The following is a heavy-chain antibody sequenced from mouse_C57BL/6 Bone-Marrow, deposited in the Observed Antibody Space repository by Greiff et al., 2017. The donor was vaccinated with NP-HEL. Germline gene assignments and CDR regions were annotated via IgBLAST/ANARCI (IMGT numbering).Heavy chain of an antibody. CDR2: IYPRSGNP. CDR3: ARDLGLRVLDY. CDR1: GYTFTSYG. Sequence: QVQLKQPGAELARPGASVKLSCKASGYTFTSYGIRWVKQRTGQGVEWIGEIYPRSGNPYYNEKFKGKATLTADKSSSTAYMELRSLTSEDSAVYFCARDLGLRVLDYWGQGASVTVSS. V-gene: IGHV1-81*01. J-gene: IGHJ4*01. D-gene: IGHD2-4*01.